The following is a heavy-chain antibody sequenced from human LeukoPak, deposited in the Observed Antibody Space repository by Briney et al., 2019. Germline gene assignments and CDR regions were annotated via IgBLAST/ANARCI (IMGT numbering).Heavy chain of an antibody. J-gene: IGHJ4*02. Sequence: GGSLRLSCAASGFTFSSYGMHWVRQAPGKGLVWVSRISGDGGNIRYADSVKGRFTISRDNAKNTLYLQMNSLRAEDTAAYYCAKKGGAYGDFYNYGGKGPLVPVSS. CDR1: GFTFSSYG. CDR3: AKKGGAYGDFYNY. CDR2: ISGDGGNI. D-gene: IGHD2-21*01. V-gene: IGHV3-74*01.